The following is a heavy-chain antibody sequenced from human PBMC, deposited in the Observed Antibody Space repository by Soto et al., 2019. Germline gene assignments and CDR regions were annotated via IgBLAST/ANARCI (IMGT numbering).Heavy chain of an antibody. J-gene: IGHJ5*02. CDR1: GYTFTSYA. Sequence: ASVKVSCKASGYTFTSYAMHWVRQAPGQRLEWMGWINAGNGNTKYSQKLQGRVTITRDTSASTAYMELSSLRSEDTAVYYCARLISGYGDYSIRFDPWGQGTLVTVSS. V-gene: IGHV1-3*01. D-gene: IGHD4-17*01. CDR3: ARLISGYGDYSIRFDP. CDR2: INAGNGNT.